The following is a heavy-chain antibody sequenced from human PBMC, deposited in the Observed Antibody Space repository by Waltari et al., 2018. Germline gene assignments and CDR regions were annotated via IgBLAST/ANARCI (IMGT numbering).Heavy chain of an antibody. D-gene: IGHD2-2*01. CDR2: ITTNTGNP. V-gene: IGHV7-4-1*02. J-gene: IGHJ5*02. CDR1: GYTFTDYA. CDR3: AREVVPPHTIVVNWFDP. Sequence: QVQLAQSGSELKKPGASVKISCKAYGYTFTDYAINCVRQAPGQGLELMGWITTNTGNPTYAQGFTGRFVFSLDTSVSTAYLQITSLKTEDSAVYYCAREVVPPHTIVVNWFDPWGQGTLVTVSS.